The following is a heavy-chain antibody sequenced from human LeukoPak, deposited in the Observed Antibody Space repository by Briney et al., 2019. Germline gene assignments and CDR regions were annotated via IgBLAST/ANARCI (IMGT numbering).Heavy chain of an antibody. CDR3: AKDGRGSGWYSGNWFDP. D-gene: IGHD6-19*01. Sequence: GRSLRLSCAASGFRFDGHAMHWVRQAPGKGLEWVSGISWKSDTRGYADSVKGRFTISRDNVKNSLYLQMNSLRPEDTALYYCAKDGRGSGWYSGNWFDPWGQGTLVIVS. J-gene: IGHJ5*02. CDR2: ISWKSDTR. CDR1: GFRFDGHA. V-gene: IGHV3-9*01.